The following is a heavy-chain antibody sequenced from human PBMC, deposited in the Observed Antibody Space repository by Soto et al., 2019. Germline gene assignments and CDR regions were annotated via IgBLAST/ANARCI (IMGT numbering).Heavy chain of an antibody. CDR3: ARRGTVGLSTQDSYDY. J-gene: IGHJ4*01. V-gene: IGHV3-72*01. CDR2: TRNKANGYTT. CDR1: GFTFSDHY. Sequence: EVQLVKSGGGLVQPGGSLRLSCAASGFTFSDHYMDWVRQAPGKGLEWVSRTRNKANGYTTEYAASVKGRFSISRDESKNSLYLQMESLKTEDTAVYYCARRGTVGLSTQDSYDYWCHGTLVAVSS. D-gene: IGHD1-26*01.